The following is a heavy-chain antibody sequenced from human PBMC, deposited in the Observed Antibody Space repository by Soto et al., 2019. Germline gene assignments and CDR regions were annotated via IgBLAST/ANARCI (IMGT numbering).Heavy chain of an antibody. CDR3: ARDGFLSIYSAYSWFDP. D-gene: IGHD3-3*01. CDR2: PYYRSKWYN. V-gene: IGHV6-1*01. Sequence: QVQLQQSGPGLMKPSQTLSLTCAISGDSVSSDRAAWHWIRQSPSRGLEWLGRPYYRSKWYNECAVSVKSRITLNAPTSQNQSSLQLNSVTPEDTAVYYCARDGFLSIYSAYSWFDPWGQGTLVTVSS. J-gene: IGHJ5*02. CDR1: GDSVSSDRAA.